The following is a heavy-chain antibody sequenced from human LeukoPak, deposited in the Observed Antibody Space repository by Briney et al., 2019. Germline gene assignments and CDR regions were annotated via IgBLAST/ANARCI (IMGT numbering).Heavy chain of an antibody. J-gene: IGHJ4*02. V-gene: IGHV3-9*01. CDR2: ISWNSGSI. Sequence: PGRSLRLSCAASGFTFDDYAMHWVRQAPGKGLEWVSGISWNSGSIGYADSVKGRFTISRDNAKNSLYLQMNSLRAEDTALYYCAKEAGWLVLGQIDYWGQGTLVTVSS. CDR1: GFTFDDYA. CDR3: AKEAGWLVLGQIDY. D-gene: IGHD6-19*01.